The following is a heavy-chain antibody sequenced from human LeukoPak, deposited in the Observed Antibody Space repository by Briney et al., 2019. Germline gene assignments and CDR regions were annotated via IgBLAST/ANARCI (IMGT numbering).Heavy chain of an antibody. V-gene: IGHV3-7*01. J-gene: IGHJ4*02. CDR3: ARDPTWHDILTGYYLYEKNDYFDY. D-gene: IGHD3-9*01. CDR2: IKQDGSEK. Sequence: EPGGSLRLSCAASGFTFSSYWMSWVRQAPGKGLEWVANIKQDGSEKYYVDSVKGRFTISRDNAKNSLYLQMNSLRAEDTAVYYCARDPTWHDILTGYYLYEKNDYFDYWGQGTLVTVSS. CDR1: GFTFSSYW.